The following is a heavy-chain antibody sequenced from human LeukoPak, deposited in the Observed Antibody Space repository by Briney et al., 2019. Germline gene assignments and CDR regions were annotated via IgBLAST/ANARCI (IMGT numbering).Heavy chain of an antibody. J-gene: IGHJ5*02. CDR3: ARVRSGSYNWFDP. CDR1: GFTFDDYA. Sequence: GRSLRLSCAASGFTFDDYAMHWVRQAPGKGLVWVSRINTDGSRTSYADPVKGRFTISRDNAKNTLFLQMNSLRAEDTAVYYCARVRSGSYNWFDPWGQGTLVTVSS. CDR2: INTDGSRT. V-gene: IGHV3-74*01. D-gene: IGHD1-26*01.